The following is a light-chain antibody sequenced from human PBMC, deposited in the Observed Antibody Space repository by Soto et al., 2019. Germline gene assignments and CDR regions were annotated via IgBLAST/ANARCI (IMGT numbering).Light chain of an antibody. CDR3: CSYAGNSTYV. V-gene: IGLV2-23*01. CDR2: EGL. CDR1: SSDVGRYDL. J-gene: IGLJ1*01. Sequence: QSALTQPVSVSGSPGQSITISCTGTSSDVGRYDLVSWYQQHPGKAPKLMIYEGLKRPSGVSSRFSGSKSGNTASLTISGLQTDDEADYSCCSYAGNSTYVFGTGTKVTVL.